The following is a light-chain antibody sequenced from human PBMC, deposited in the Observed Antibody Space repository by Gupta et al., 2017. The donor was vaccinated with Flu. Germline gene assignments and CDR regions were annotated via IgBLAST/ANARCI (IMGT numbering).Light chain of an antibody. CDR1: QVISKF. CDR3: QKYNTVPWT. CDR2: AAS. Sequence: VGHRVTITCRASQVISKFLAWYQQKPGKAPKLLIYAASTLQSGVPSRFSGSGSGTDFALTISSLQPEDVATYYCQKYNTVPWTFGQGTKVEIK. V-gene: IGKV1-27*01. J-gene: IGKJ1*01.